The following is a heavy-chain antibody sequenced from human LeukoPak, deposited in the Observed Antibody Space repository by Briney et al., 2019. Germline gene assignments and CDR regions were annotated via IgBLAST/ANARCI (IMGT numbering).Heavy chain of an antibody. Sequence: ASVKVSCKASGYTFTGYYMHWVRQAPGQGLEWMGWINPNSGGTNYAQKFQGWVTMTRDTSISTAYMELSRLRSEDTAVYYCARGLHCSGGSCYSSSWFDPWGQGTLVTVSS. J-gene: IGHJ5*02. V-gene: IGHV1-2*04. CDR2: INPNSGGT. CDR3: ARGLHCSGGSCYSSSWFDP. CDR1: GYTFTGYY. D-gene: IGHD2-15*01.